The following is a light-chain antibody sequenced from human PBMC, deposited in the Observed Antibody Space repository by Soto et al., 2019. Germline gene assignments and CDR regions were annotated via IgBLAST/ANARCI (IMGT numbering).Light chain of an antibody. Sequence: EIVLTQSPATLSLSPGERATLSCRASQSVSSSFLAWYQQKRGQPPRLLIYGASSRATGIPDRFSGSGSGTKFTLTIASLQPDDFATYYCQQYETFSGTFGPGTKVDIK. CDR2: GAS. CDR1: QSVSSSF. V-gene: IGKV3-20*01. J-gene: IGKJ1*01. CDR3: QQYETFSGT.